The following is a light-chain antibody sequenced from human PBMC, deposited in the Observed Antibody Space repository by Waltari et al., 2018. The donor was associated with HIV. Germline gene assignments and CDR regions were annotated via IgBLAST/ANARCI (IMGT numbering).Light chain of an antibody. CDR1: TGVVTRGHC. V-gene: IGLV7-46*01. CDR2: DSN. Sequence: QPVVTQEPSLTVSPGETVILTCASSTGVVTRGHCPYWFQVRPGHAPKTLIFDSNNRYSWTPARFAGSFVGGKAALTLTGAQPEDEANYYCLLTYGEDVVFSGGTKLTVL. J-gene: IGLJ2*01. CDR3: LLTYGEDVV.